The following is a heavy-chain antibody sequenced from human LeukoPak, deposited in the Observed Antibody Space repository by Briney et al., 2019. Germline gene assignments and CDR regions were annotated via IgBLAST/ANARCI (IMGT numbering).Heavy chain of an antibody. CDR3: ARSYCDILTGSRDDAFDI. J-gene: IGHJ3*02. V-gene: IGHV4-38-2*02. CDR1: GYSISSGYY. Sequence: SSETLSLTCTVSGYSISSGYYWGWIRQAPGKGRECIGMIYNSGSTYYNPSLKSRVTISVDMSKTQFPLKMSSVTAADTAVYYCARSYCDILTGSRDDAFDIWGQGTMVTVSS. D-gene: IGHD3-9*01. CDR2: IYNSGST.